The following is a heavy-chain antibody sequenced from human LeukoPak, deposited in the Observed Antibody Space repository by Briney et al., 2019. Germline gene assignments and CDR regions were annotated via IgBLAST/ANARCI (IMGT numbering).Heavy chain of an antibody. D-gene: IGHD6-13*01. CDR1: GFTFSSYS. CDR3: ARAYSSSFGSNWFDP. J-gene: IGHJ5*02. V-gene: IGHV3-48*01. CDR2: ISSSSSTI. Sequence: PGGSLRLSCAASGFTFSSYSMNWVRQAPGKGLEWVSSISSSSSTIYYADSVKGRFTISRDNAKNSLYLQMNSLRAEDTAVYYCARAYSSSFGSNWFDPWGQGTLVTVSS.